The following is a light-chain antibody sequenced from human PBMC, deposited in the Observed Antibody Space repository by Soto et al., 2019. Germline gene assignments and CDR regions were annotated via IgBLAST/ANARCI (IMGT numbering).Light chain of an antibody. CDR3: CSYTTSSTFV. J-gene: IGLJ1*01. CDR2: DVS. Sequence: QSALSQPASVSVSPGQSITSSCAGSSSDIGTYHYVSWYQHHPDKAPKLVIYDVSDRPSGVSHRFSGSKSGNTASLNISGLQAEDEADYYCCSYTTSSTFVFGSGTKVTVL. V-gene: IGLV2-14*01. CDR1: SSDIGTYHY.